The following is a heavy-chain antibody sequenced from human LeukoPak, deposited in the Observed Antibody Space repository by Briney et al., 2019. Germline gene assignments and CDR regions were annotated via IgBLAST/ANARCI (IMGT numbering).Heavy chain of an antibody. V-gene: IGHV3-23*01. D-gene: IGHD2-2*01. CDR2: ISSSARST. CDR3: AKTGSSTTGRRFDD. J-gene: IGHJ4*02. Sequence: PWGSLRLSCAASGFTFSSYAMSWVRQPPGKGLEWVSDISSSARSTYYADSVKGPLTISRDNYKTPLYLKMTSLRAEYPAVYYWAKTGSSTTGRRFDDWGQGTLVTVSS. CDR1: GFTFSSYA.